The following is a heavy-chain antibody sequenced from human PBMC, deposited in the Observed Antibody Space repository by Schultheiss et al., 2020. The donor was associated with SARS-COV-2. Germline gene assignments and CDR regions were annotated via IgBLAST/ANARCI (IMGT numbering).Heavy chain of an antibody. CDR3: ARLQVGAHFDY. J-gene: IGHJ4*02. Sequence: SETLSLTCAVYGGSFSGNYWSWIRQTPGKGLEWIGEINHIGSTNYNPSLKGRVTISVDTSKNQFAMKLTSLTAADTAVYYCARLQVGAHFDYWGQGILVTVSS. CDR1: GGSFSGNY. D-gene: IGHD3-16*01. CDR2: INHIGST. V-gene: IGHV4-34*01.